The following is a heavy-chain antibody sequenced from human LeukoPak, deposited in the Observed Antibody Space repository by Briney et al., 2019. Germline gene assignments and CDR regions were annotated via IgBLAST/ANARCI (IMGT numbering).Heavy chain of an antibody. CDR3: ARDLPILSCSGGSCYSGGFDY. D-gene: IGHD2-15*01. J-gene: IGHJ4*02. CDR1: GFTFSSYW. CDR2: IASDGSST. Sequence: GGSLRLSCAASGFTFSSYWMNWVRQAPGKGLVWVSRIASDGSSTTYADSVKGRFTISRDNAKNTLYLQMNSLRAEDTAVYYCARDLPILSCSGGSCYSGGFDYWGQGTLVTVSS. V-gene: IGHV3-74*01.